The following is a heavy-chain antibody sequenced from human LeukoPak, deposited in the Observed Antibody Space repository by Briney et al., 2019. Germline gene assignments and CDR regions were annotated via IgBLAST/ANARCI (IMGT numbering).Heavy chain of an antibody. CDR1: GFTFSSYG. CDR2: IWYDGSNK. D-gene: IGHD6-6*01. V-gene: IGHV3-33*01. CDR3: ARDTRSGIAARAFDY. J-gene: IGHJ4*02. Sequence: GGSLRLSCAASGFTFSSYGMHWVRQAPGKGLEWVAVIWYDGSNKYYADSVKGRFTISRDNAKNSLYLQMNSLRAEDTAVYYCARDTRSGIAARAFDYWGQGTLVTVSS.